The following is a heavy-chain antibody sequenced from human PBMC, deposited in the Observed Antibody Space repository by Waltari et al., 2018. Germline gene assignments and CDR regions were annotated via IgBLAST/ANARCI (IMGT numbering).Heavy chain of an antibody. V-gene: IGHV3-7*01. CDR1: GLRLSTLW. CDR3: ARDSGGMDV. D-gene: IGHD1-26*01. J-gene: IGHJ6*02. Sequence: EVQLVESGGGLVQPGGSLRLSRAASGLRLSTLWMNGVRQAPGKGLEWVATIKQDGSENFYVDSVKGRFTISRDTAKSSVFLQMNSLSAEDTAVYYCARDSGGMDVWGQGTTVTVSS. CDR2: IKQDGSEN.